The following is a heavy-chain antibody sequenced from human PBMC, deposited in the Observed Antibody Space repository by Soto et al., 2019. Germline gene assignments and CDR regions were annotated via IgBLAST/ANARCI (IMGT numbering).Heavy chain of an antibody. CDR1: GGSISSTDHF. Sequence: QLQLRESGPGLVKPSETLSLTCSVSGGSISSTDHFWGWIRQPPGKGLEWIGSIYYTGTTYYSPSLKSRVTMSVDTSKNQFSLKLRSVTAADVAVYYCVRQVTNDSLASLCLLDKWGQGSLVIVSS. D-gene: IGHD3-9*01. V-gene: IGHV4-39*01. J-gene: IGHJ4*02. CDR2: IYYTGTT. CDR3: VRQVTNDSLASLCLLDK.